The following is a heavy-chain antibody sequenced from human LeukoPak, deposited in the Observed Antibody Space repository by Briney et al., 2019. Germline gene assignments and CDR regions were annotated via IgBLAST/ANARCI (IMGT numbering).Heavy chain of an antibody. D-gene: IGHD3-10*01. J-gene: IGHJ4*02. CDR3: AKDLLRFGELLYGGYFDY. CDR2: ISGSGGST. V-gene: IGHV3-23*01. Sequence: GGSLRLSCAASGLTFSSYAMSWVRQAPGKGLEWVSAISGSGGSTYYADSVKGRFTISRDNSKNTLYLQMNSLRAEDTAVYYCAKDLLRFGELLYGGYFDYWGQGTLVTVSS. CDR1: GLTFSSYA.